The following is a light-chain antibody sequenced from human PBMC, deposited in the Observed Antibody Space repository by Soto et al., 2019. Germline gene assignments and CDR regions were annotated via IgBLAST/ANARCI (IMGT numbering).Light chain of an antibody. CDR2: DAS. J-gene: IGKJ3*01. Sequence: EVVLTQSPATLSLSPGERATLSCRASQSVSRYLAWYQQKPGQAPRLLIYDASNRATGIPARFRGSGSGTYFTLTISCLEPDDIAVYYCHQRDNGGTFGPGTKVDIK. CDR1: QSVSRY. CDR3: HQRDNGGT. V-gene: IGKV3-11*01.